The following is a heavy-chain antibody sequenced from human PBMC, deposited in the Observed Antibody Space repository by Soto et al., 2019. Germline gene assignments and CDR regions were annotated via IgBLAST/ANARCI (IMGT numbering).Heavy chain of an antibody. V-gene: IGHV2-26*01. CDR3: ARVYDSSGYEY. Sequence: SGPTLVNPTETLTLTRTVSGFSLGNPRMGVSWIRQPPGKALEWLAHIFSNDDKSYRTSLKSRVTISKDTSKSQVVLTMTNMDPVDTGTYYCARVYDSSGYEYWGQGTLVTVSS. CDR2: IFSNDDK. CDR1: GFSLGNPRMG. J-gene: IGHJ4*02. D-gene: IGHD3-22*01.